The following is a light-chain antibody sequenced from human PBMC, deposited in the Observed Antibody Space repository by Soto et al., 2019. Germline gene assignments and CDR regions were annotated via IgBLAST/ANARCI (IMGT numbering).Light chain of an antibody. CDR1: QSISTW. J-gene: IGKJ1*01. CDR2: DVS. CDR3: QHCNTSWT. Sequence: DIQMTQSPSSLSASVGDRFTITCRASQSISTWLAWYQQKPGKAPKLLIYDVSSLESGVPSRFSGSGSGTEFTLTISSLQPDDFATYYCQHCNTSWTFGQGTKVDIK. V-gene: IGKV1-5*01.